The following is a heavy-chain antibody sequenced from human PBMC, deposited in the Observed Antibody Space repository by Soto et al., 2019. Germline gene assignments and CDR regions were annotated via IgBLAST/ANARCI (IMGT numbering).Heavy chain of an antibody. V-gene: IGHV1-24*01. CDR3: ARGYSSTSIYYYYYMDV. CDR1: GYTLTELS. Sequence: ASVSVSCKVSGYTLTELSMHWVRQAPGKGLEWMGGFDPEDGETIYAQKFQGRVTMTEDTSTGTAYMELSSLRSEDTAVYYCARGYSSTSIYYYYYMDVWGKGTTVTVSS. CDR2: FDPEDGET. J-gene: IGHJ6*03. D-gene: IGHD2-2*01.